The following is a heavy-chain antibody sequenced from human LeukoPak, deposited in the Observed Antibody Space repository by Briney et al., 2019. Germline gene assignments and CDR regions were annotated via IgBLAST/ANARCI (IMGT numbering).Heavy chain of an antibody. V-gene: IGHV3-23*01. J-gene: IGHJ4*02. CDR2: ISGSGGST. CDR3: ATTPYETYYYDSSGYRTHDY. D-gene: IGHD3-22*01. CDR1: GFTFSSYA. Sequence: PGGSLRLSCAASGFTFSSYAMTWVRQAPGKGLEWVSGISGSGGSTYYAGSVKGRFTISRDNSKNTLYLQMNSLRAEDTAVYYCATTPYETYYYDSSGYRTHDYWGQGTLVTVSS.